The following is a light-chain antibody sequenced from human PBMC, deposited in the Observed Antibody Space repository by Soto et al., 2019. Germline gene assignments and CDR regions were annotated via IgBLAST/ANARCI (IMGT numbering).Light chain of an antibody. Sequence: EIVMTQSPATLSVSPGERVTLSCRASQSVSSNLAWYQHKPGQAPRLLIYGASTRATGIPARFSGSGSGTEFTLTISSLQSEDFAVYYCQQYSNWPPLTFGGGTKVEI. CDR3: QQYSNWPPLT. V-gene: IGKV3-15*01. J-gene: IGKJ4*01. CDR1: QSVSSN. CDR2: GAS.